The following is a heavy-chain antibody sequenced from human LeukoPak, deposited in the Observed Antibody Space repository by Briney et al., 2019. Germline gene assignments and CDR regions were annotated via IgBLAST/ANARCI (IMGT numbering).Heavy chain of an antibody. CDR3: ARHEYSGSYYGLSWFDP. Sequence: PSETLSLTCTVSGGSISSSGYYWGWIRQPPGKGLEWIASIYYSGSTYYNPSLKSRVTISVATSKHPPSLRLSSLTAADTAVYYCARHEYSGSYYGLSWFDPWGQGTLVTVSS. J-gene: IGHJ5*02. V-gene: IGHV4-39*01. CDR1: GGSISSSGYY. CDR2: IYYSGST. D-gene: IGHD1-26*01.